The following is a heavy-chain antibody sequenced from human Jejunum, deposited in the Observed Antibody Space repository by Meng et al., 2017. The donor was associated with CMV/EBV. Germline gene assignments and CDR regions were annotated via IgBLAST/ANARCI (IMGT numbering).Heavy chain of an antibody. CDR1: VSSNSAT. CDR3: ARDRGSSWYFDY. V-gene: IGHV6-1*01. J-gene: IGHJ4*02. D-gene: IGHD2-2*01. Sequence: VSSNSATWNWIRQSPSGGLEWLGRTYYRLRWYNDYALSVKSQISVNADASKNQFSLQLNSVSPEDTAVYYCARDRGSSWYFDYWGQGTLVTVSS. CDR2: TYYRLRWYN.